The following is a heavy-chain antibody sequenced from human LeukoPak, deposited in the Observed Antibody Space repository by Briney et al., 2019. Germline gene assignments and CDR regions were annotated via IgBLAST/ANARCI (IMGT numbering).Heavy chain of an antibody. V-gene: IGHV3-53*01. J-gene: IGHJ5*02. D-gene: IGHD2-2*01. CDR2: LYGGGYT. CDR1: GFTVSNNY. CDR3: ARGVQLLNWLDP. Sequence: GSLRLSCAASGFTVSNNYMSWVRQAPGRGLEWVSLLYGGGYTYYADSVKGRFTISSDNSKNILYLQMNSLRAEDTAVYYCARGVQLLNWLDPWGQGTLVTVSS.